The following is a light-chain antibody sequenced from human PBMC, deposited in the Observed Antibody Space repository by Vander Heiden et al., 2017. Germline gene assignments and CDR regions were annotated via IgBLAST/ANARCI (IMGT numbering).Light chain of an antibody. V-gene: IGKV3-11*01. Sequence: EIVLTQSPATLSLSPGERATLPCMASQSVSSYLIWYQQKRGQAPRLLIYDASNRATGIPARFSGSGSGTDFTLTISSLEPEDFAVYYCLQRSNWPLTFGGGTTVEIK. CDR2: DAS. CDR3: LQRSNWPLT. J-gene: IGKJ4*01. CDR1: QSVSSY.